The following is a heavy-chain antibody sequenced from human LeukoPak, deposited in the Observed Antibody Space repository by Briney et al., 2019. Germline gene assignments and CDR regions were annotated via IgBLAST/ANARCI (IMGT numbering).Heavy chain of an antibody. D-gene: IGHD2-15*01. J-gene: IGHJ4*02. V-gene: IGHV3-48*01. CDR1: GFTFSSYS. CDR3: LRVAFDY. Sequence: GGSLRLSCAASGFTFSSYSMNWIRQAPGKGLEWVSYSQSFTGTTSYADSVEGRFTISRDNSKNTLYLQMNSLRAEDTAVYYCLRVAFDYWGQGTLVTVSS. CDR2: SQSFTGTT.